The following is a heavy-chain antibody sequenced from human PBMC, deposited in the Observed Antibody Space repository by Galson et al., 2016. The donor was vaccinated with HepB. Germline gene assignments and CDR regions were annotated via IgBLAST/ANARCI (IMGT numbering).Heavy chain of an antibody. CDR2: IYWNDDK. Sequence: PALVKPTQTLTLTCTFPGFSLSSSGLGVGWIRQSPGKALEWLALIYWNDDKRYSPSLKGRLTITKDTSKNQVVLTLTNMDPVDTATYYCAHRRTSADYGSGKDHYFDYWGQGTLVTVSS. CDR3: AHRRTSADYGSGKDHYFDY. V-gene: IGHV2-5*01. J-gene: IGHJ4*02. CDR1: GFSLSSSGLG. D-gene: IGHD3-10*01.